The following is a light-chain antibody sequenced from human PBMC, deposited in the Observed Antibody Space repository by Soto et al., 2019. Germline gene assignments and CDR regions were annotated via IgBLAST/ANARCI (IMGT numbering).Light chain of an antibody. CDR1: QSINSF. Sequence: EIVLTQSPGTLSLSPGEGATLSCRASQSINSFLAWYQQRRGQAPWLLIYAASTRATGTPARFSGSGSETEFTLTISSLQSEDFAVYYCQQYSDWPRTFGQGTKVDIK. V-gene: IGKV3-15*01. CDR3: QQYSDWPRT. J-gene: IGKJ1*01. CDR2: AAS.